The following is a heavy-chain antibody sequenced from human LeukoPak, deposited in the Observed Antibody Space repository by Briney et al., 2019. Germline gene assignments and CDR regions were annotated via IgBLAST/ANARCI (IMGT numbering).Heavy chain of an antibody. CDR3: ARAVRDYYDSSGYYYLDY. J-gene: IGHJ4*02. CDR2: ISSSSSYI. D-gene: IGHD3-22*01. Sequence: GGSLRLSCAASGFTVSSNYMSWVRQAPGKGLEWVSSISSSSSYIYYADSVKGRFTISRDNAKNSLYLQMNSLRAEDTAVYYCARAVRDYYDSSGYYYLDYWGQGTLVTVSS. CDR1: GFTVSSNY. V-gene: IGHV3-21*01.